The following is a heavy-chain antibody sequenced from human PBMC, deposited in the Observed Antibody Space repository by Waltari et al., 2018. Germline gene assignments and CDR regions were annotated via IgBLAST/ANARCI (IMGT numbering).Heavy chain of an antibody. D-gene: IGHD3-16*01. CDR3: ARDPFHSSFDY. J-gene: IGHJ4*02. CDR2: IDQDGSST. Sequence: EVRLVQSGGGLVQPGGSPRLSCVASGFTFGGSWMSWVRQSPEKGLEFVANIDQDGSSTNYMGPVKGRFTIARDNAKNSVYLQMNSLRVDDTAVYFCARDPFHSSFDYWGQGALVTVSS. V-gene: IGHV3-7*01. CDR1: GFTFGGSW.